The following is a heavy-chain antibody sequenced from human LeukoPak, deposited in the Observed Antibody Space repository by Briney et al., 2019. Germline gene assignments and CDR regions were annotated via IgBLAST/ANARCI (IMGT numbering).Heavy chain of an antibody. J-gene: IGHJ4*02. V-gene: IGHV4-59*08. CDR3: ARAHTGYSSSSL. D-gene: IGHD6-6*01. CDR1: GGSISSYY. Sequence: KPSETLSLTCTVSGGSISSYYWSWIRQPPGKGLEWIGYIYYSGSTNYNPSLESRVTMSVDTSKNQFSLKLTSVTAADTAVYSRARAHTGYSSSSLWGEGTLVTVSA. CDR2: IYYSGST.